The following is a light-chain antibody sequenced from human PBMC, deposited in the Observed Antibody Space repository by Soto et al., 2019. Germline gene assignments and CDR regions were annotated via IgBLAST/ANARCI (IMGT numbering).Light chain of an antibody. CDR1: QSISSW. CDR2: KAS. V-gene: IGKV1-5*03. CDR3: LQHNSYPRT. Sequence: DIQMTQSPSTLSASVGDRVTITCRASQSISSWLAWYQQKPGKAPKLLIYKASSLESGVPSRFSGSGSGTEFTLTISSLQPEDFATYYCLQHNSYPRTFGQGTKVDIK. J-gene: IGKJ1*01.